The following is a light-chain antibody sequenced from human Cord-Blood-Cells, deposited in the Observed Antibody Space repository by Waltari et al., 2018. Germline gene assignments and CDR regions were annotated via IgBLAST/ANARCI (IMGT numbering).Light chain of an antibody. Sequence: EIVLTQSPGTLSLSPGERATLSCRASQRVSNSYLAWYQQKPGQAPRLLIYGATSSATGIPVRFSGSGSGIDFTLTISRLEPEDFAVYQCQQYGSSPITFGQGTRLEIK. CDR1: QRVSNSY. J-gene: IGKJ5*01. CDR2: GAT. CDR3: QQYGSSPIT. V-gene: IGKV3-20*01.